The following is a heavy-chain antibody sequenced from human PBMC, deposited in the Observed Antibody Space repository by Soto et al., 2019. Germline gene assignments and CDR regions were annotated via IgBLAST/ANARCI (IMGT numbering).Heavy chain of an antibody. J-gene: IGHJ5*02. V-gene: IGHV1-69*01. CDR2: IIPIFGTA. CDR3: ARVLPDSSGYYLSTMNWFDP. D-gene: IGHD3-22*01. Sequence: QVQLVQSGAEVKKPGSSVKVSCKASGGTFSSYAISWVRQAPGPGLEWMGGIIPIFGTANYAQQFQGRVTITADESTSTAYMELSSLRSEDSAVLYCARVLPDSSGYYLSTMNWFDPSGQGTLVTVSS. CDR1: GGTFSSYA.